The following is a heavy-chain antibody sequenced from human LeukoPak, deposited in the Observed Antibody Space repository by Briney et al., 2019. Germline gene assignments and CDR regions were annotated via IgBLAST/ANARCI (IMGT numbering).Heavy chain of an antibody. CDR1: GGSISSGGYS. V-gene: IGHV4-30-2*01. D-gene: IGHD3-10*01. CDR3: ARGGGMVRGVIDYYYYYGMDV. J-gene: IGHJ6*04. Sequence: PSETLSLTCAVSGGSISSGGYSWSWIRQPPGKGLEWIGYIYHSGSTYYNPSLKSRVPISVDRSKNQFSLKLSSVTAADTAVYYCARGGGMVRGVIDYYYYYGMDVWGKGTTVTVSS. CDR2: IYHSGST.